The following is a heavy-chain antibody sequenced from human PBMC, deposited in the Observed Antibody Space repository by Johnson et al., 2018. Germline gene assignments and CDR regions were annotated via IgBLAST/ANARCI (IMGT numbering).Heavy chain of an antibody. CDR1: GFTFSTYG. V-gene: IGHV3-33*06. CDR3: AKNVISVTDDYYYGMDV. J-gene: IGHJ6*02. D-gene: IGHD1-7*01. Sequence: QVQLVESGGGVVQPGRSLRLSCVASGFTFSTYGMHWVRQAPGKGLEWVAVIWYDGNNKYYVDYVKGRCNISRDNSKNTLYLQMNSLRAEDTAVYYCAKNVISVTDDYYYGMDVWGQGTTVIVSS. CDR2: IWYDGNNK.